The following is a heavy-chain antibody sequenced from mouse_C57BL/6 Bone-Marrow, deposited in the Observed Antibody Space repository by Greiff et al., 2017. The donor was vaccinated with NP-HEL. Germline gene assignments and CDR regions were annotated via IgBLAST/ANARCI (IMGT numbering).Heavy chain of an antibody. V-gene: IGHV3-6*01. CDR3: AREVITTGYAMDY. Sequence: DVKLVESGPGLVKPSQSLSLTCSVTGYSITSGYYWNWIRQFPGNKLEWMGYISYDGSNNYNPSLKNRISITRDTSKNQFFLKLNSVTTEDTATYYCAREVITTGYAMDYWGQGTSVTVSS. J-gene: IGHJ4*01. CDR1: GYSITSGYY. CDR2: ISYDGSN. D-gene: IGHD1-1*01.